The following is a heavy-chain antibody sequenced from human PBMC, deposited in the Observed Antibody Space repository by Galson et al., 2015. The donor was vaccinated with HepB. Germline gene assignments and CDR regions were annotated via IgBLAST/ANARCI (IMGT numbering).Heavy chain of an antibody. Sequence: SLRLSCAASGFRFSSYGMNWVRQAPGKGLQWVSSIRRGSTNTYSADSVKGRFTISRDHAKNSLNLQMNSLRDEDTAVYYCARVFDTTGFQYPPYYFGYWGPGALVTVSS. D-gene: IGHD3-22*01. CDR2: IRRGSTNT. J-gene: IGHJ4*02. CDR1: GFRFSSYG. V-gene: IGHV3-21*01. CDR3: ARVFDTTGFQYPPYYFGY.